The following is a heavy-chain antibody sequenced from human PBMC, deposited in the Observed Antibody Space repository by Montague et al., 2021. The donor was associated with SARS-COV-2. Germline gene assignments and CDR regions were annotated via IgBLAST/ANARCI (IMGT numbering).Heavy chain of an antibody. D-gene: IGHD3-9*01. Sequence: SETLSLTCSVSGGSLSSFYWSWIRQPPGKGLEYIGYIHYSGSTNFSPSLNSRVSISLDTSKNQFSLNLRSVTTADTAVYYCARDGSLRFEILIGPRHYYCGMDVWGRGTTVTVSS. V-gene: IGHV4-59*01. CDR2: IHYSGST. CDR1: GGSLSSFY. CDR3: ARDGSLRFEILIGPRHYYCGMDV. J-gene: IGHJ6*02.